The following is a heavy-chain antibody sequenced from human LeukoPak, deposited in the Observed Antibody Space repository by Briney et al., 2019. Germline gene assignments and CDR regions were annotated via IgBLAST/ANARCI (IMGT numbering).Heavy chain of an antibody. Sequence: GGSLRLSCAASGFTFRSYGMHWVRQAPGKGLEWVAVISYDGSNKYYADSVKGRFTISRDNSKNTLYLQMNSLRAEDTAVYYCARAGYYYDSSGYLARALNAFDIWGQGTMVTVSS. J-gene: IGHJ3*02. CDR1: GFTFRSYG. D-gene: IGHD3-22*01. CDR3: ARAGYYYDSSGYLARALNAFDI. V-gene: IGHV3-30*03. CDR2: ISYDGSNK.